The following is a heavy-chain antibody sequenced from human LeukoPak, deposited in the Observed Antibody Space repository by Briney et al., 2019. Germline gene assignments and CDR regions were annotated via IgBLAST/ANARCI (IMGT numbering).Heavy chain of an antibody. V-gene: IGHV3-23*01. D-gene: IGHD1-1*01. CDR1: GFTFSSYA. J-gene: IGHJ4*02. CDR3: AKVQSRLRYKYYFDY. CDR2: ISGSGGST. Sequence: GGSLRLSCAASGFTFSSYAMSWVRQAPGKGLEWVSAISGSGGSTYYADSVKGRFTISRDNSKNTLYLQMNSLRAEDTAVYYCAKVQSRLRYKYYFDYWGQGTLVTVSS.